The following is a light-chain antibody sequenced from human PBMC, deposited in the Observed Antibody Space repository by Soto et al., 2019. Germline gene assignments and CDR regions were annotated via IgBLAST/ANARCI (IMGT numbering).Light chain of an antibody. J-gene: IGLJ2*01. Sequence: QAVVTQPPSVSGAPGQRVTISCTGSSSNIGAGYDVHWYQQLPGTAPKLLIYVNSNRPSGVPDRFSGSKSGTSASLAITGLQAEDEADYYCQSYDSSLSGGVVFGGGTKLTVL. CDR3: QSYDSSLSGGVV. CDR1: SSNIGAGYD. CDR2: VNS. V-gene: IGLV1-40*01.